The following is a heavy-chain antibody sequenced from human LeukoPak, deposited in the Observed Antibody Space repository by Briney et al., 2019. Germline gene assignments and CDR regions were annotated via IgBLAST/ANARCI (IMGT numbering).Heavy chain of an antibody. CDR1: GYSFTNYW. D-gene: IGHD4-23*01. V-gene: IGHV5-51*01. J-gene: IGHJ4*02. Sequence: GESPKISCKGSGYSFTNYWIGWVRQMPGKGLEWMGIVYPDDSDTRYSPSFRGQVTISADKSISTAYLQWSSLKASDTAMYYCARWMGGYGGNPLSLDYWGQGTLVTVSS. CDR3: ARWMGGYGGNPLSLDY. CDR2: VYPDDSDT.